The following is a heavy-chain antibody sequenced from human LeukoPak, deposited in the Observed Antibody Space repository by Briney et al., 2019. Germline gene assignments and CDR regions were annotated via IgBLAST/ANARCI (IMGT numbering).Heavy chain of an antibody. CDR3: ASTYYYDSSGYYSFDY. V-gene: IGHV1-69*13. CDR2: IIPIFGTA. CDR1: GGTFSSYA. J-gene: IGHJ4*02. D-gene: IGHD3-22*01. Sequence: ASVKVSCKASGGTFSSYAISWVRQAPGQGLEWMGGIIPIFGTANYAQKFQGRVTITADESTSTAYMELSGLRSEDTAVYYCASTYYYDSSGYYSFDYWGQGTLVTVSS.